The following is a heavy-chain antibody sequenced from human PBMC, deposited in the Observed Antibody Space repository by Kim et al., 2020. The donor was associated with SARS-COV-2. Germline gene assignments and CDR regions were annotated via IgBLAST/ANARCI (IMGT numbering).Heavy chain of an antibody. CDR2: IYYSGST. V-gene: IGHV4-39*01. Sequence: SETLSLTCTVSGGSISSSSYYWGWIRQPPGKGLEWIGSIYYSGSTYYNPSLKSRVTISVDTSKNQFSLKLSSVTAADTAVYYCTYGSGSSRRFDYWGQGTLVTVSS. CDR3: TYGSGSSRRFDY. D-gene: IGHD3-10*01. CDR1: GGSISSSSYY. J-gene: IGHJ4*02.